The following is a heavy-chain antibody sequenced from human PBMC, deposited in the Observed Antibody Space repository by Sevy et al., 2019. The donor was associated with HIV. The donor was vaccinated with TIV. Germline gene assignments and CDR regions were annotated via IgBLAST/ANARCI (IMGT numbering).Heavy chain of an antibody. CDR1: GYTFTSYG. CDR3: AREGGYSYGSNYYYYYGMDV. J-gene: IGHJ6*02. V-gene: IGHV1-18*01. CDR2: ISAYNGNT. D-gene: IGHD5-18*01. Sequence: ASVKVSCKASGYTFTSYGISWVRQAPGQGLEWMGWISAYNGNTNYAQKLQGRVTMTTVTSTSTAYMELRSLRSDDTAVYYCAREGGYSYGSNYYYYYGMDVWGQGTTVTVSS.